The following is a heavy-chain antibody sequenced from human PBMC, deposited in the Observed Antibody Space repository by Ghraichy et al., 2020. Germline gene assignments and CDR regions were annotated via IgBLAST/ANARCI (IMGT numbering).Heavy chain of an antibody. CDR2: ISWNSGSI. CDR3: TKATHGSGLGGLDV. D-gene: IGHD3-10*01. CDR1: GFTFDDYA. V-gene: IGHV3-9*01. Sequence: GGSLRLSCEASGFTFDDYAMHWVRQAPGKGLEWVAAISWNSGSIYYADSVKGRFTISRDNAKNSMYLQMNSLRPEDTALYFCTKATHGSGLGGLDVWGQGTTVTVPS. J-gene: IGHJ6*02.